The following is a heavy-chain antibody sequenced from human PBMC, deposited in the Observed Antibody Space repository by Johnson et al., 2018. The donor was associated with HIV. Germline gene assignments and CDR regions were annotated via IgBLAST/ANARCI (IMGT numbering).Heavy chain of an antibody. CDR2: IRYDGSNK. Sequence: QVQLVESGGGVVQPGGSLRLSCAASGFTFSSYGMHWVRQAPGKGLEWVAFIRYDGSNKYYADSVKGRFTISRDNSKNTLYLQMNSLRAEDTAVYYCATSLYYYDSSGFYIWGQGTMVTVSS. J-gene: IGHJ3*02. CDR3: ATSLYYYDSSGFYI. CDR1: GFTFSSYG. V-gene: IGHV3-30*02. D-gene: IGHD3-22*01.